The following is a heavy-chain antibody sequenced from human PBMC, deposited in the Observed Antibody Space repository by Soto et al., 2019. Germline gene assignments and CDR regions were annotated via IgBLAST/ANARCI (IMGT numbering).Heavy chain of an antibody. D-gene: IGHD3-10*01. CDR2: INADNGNT. J-gene: IGHJ5*01. CDR3: ARGFWGVRGVSSLDS. V-gene: IGHV1-3*01. CDR1: GYTFVSYS. Sequence: QVQLVQSGAEVKKPGASVKVSCKSSGYTFVSYSIHWVRQAPGQSLEWMGWINADNGNTKYSQKFQDRVTFTRDRSASTAHMELSSLTSEDTAVYYCARGFWGVRGVSSLDSWGHGTLVTVSS.